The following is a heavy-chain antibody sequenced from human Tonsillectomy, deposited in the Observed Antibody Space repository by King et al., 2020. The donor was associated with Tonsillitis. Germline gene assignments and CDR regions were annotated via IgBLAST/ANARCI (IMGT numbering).Heavy chain of an antibody. V-gene: IGHV1-2*02. Sequence: QLVQSGAEVKNPVASVKVSCKTSGYAFIDYYIHWVRQAPGQGLERMGWINPNSVGTNYAQTFQCRVTMTRDTSISTAFMEQSSLSSADTAVYYCARSGDHDILGWFEPWGQGTLVTASS. CDR3: ARSGDHDILGWFEP. CDR1: GYAFIDYY. D-gene: IGHD3-9*01. J-gene: IGHJ5*02. CDR2: INPNSVGT.